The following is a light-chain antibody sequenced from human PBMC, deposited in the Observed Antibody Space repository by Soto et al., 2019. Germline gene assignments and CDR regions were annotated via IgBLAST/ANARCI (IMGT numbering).Light chain of an antibody. J-gene: IGKJ4*01. V-gene: IGKV4-1*01. CDR3: QQYYTTLT. CDR1: QSVLYNSDNKNY. Sequence: DIVMTQSPDSLAVSLGERATINCKSSQSVLYNSDNKNYLAWYQQKPGQPPKLLIYWASTRDSGVPDRFSGSGLGADFTLTISSLQAEDVAVYYCQQYYTTLTFGGGTKVEIK. CDR2: WAS.